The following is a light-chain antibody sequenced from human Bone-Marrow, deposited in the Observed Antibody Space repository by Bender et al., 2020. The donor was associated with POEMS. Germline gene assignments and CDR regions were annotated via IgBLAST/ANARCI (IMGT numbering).Light chain of an antibody. Sequence: SYELTQPSSVSVSPGQTAWITCSGDVLAKKYVRWFQQKPGQAPLLVIYKDTERPSGIPERFSGSSSGTTVTLVISGAQVEDEADYFCQAWDSSNSDKIFGGGTKLTVL. J-gene: IGLJ2*01. V-gene: IGLV3-27*01. CDR3: QAWDSSNSDKI. CDR1: VLAKKY. CDR2: KDT.